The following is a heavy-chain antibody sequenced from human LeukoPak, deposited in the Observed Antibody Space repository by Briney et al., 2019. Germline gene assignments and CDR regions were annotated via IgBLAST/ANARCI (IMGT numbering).Heavy chain of an antibody. D-gene: IGHD3-22*01. CDR3: ARQVIVKNPLDY. CDR1: GGSISSGSYY. V-gene: IGHV4-61*10. CDR2: IYYSGST. J-gene: IGHJ4*02. Sequence: PSQTLSLTCTVSGGSISSGSYYWSWIRQPAGKGLEWIGCIYYSGSTNYNPSFKSRVTISVDTSKNQFSLKLSSVTAADTAVYYCARQVIVKNPLDYWGQGTLVTVSS.